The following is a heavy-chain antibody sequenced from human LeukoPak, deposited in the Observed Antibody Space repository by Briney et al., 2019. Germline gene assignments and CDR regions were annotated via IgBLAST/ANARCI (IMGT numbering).Heavy chain of an antibody. J-gene: IGHJ4*02. V-gene: IGHV4-4*02. CDR2: IYHSGST. Sequence: SGTLSLTCAVSGGSISSDNWWTWVRQPPGKGLEWIGEIYHSGSTNYNPSLKSRVTMSVDKSKNQFSLKLSSVTAADTAVYYCASAEPRGIIWYPYWGQGTLVTVSS. D-gene: IGHD6-13*01. CDR1: GGSISSDNW. CDR3: ASAEPRGIIWYPY.